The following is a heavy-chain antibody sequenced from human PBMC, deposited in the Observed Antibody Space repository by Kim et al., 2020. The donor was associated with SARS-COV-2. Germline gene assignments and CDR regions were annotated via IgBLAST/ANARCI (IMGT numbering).Heavy chain of an antibody. J-gene: IGHJ4*02. CDR3: ARTTILTDYYIFDY. V-gene: IGHV2-70*01. Sequence: STSLKTRLTISKDTSKNQVVLTMTNMDPVDTATYYCARTTILTDYYIFDYWGQGTLVTVSS. D-gene: IGHD3-9*01.